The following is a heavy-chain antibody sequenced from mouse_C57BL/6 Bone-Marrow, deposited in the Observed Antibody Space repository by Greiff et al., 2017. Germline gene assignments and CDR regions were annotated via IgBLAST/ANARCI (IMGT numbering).Heavy chain of an antibody. Sequence: EVQLQQSGPVLVKPGASVKMSCKASGYTFTDYYMNWVKQSHGKSLEWIGVINPYNGGTSYNQKFKGRATLTVDKSSSTAYMDLNSLTSEDSAVYYCARSGYSNPWFAYWGQGTLVTVSA. CDR3: ARSGYSNPWFAY. V-gene: IGHV1-19*01. D-gene: IGHD2-5*01. J-gene: IGHJ3*01. CDR2: INPYNGGT. CDR1: GYTFTDYY.